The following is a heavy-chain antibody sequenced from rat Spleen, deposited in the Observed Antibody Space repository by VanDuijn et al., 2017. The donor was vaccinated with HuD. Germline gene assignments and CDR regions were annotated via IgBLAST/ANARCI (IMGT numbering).Heavy chain of an antibody. D-gene: IGHD3-4*01. V-gene: IGHV2-4*01. CDR2: LWTGGST. Sequence: QVQLKESGPGLVQPSRTLSLTCNVSGFSLISYGVSWVRQPPGKGLEWMGVLWTGGSTAYNSLLKSRLSITRDISKSQVFLEMNSLQTEDTATYYCARANRETYAHFDYWGQGVMVTVSS. J-gene: IGHJ2*01. CDR1: GFSLISYG. CDR3: ARANRETYAHFDY.